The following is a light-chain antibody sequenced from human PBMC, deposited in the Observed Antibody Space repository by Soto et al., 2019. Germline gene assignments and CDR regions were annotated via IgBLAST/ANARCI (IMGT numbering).Light chain of an antibody. CDR2: DDS. Sequence: GPGQTARVTCGGSNIGSKSAHWYQQKAGQAPVVGVYDDSDRPSGIPERFSGSKSGNTATLTISRVEAGDEADYYWQVWDTSSVHPVVFGGGTKLTV. J-gene: IGLJ2*01. CDR3: QVWDTSSVHPVV. CDR1: NIGSKS. V-gene: IGLV3-21*02.